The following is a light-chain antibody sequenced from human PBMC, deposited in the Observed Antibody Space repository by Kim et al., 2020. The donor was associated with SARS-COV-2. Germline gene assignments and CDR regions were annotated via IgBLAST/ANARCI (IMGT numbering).Light chain of an antibody. J-gene: IGKJ5*01. Sequence: AAVGDRVTITCQASQDINNFLSGYQQKPGKAPKLLIYVASNLESGVTSRFSGSGSGTDFTFTISSLQPEDIATYYCQQYDNLPFTFGQGTRLEIK. CDR2: VAS. V-gene: IGKV1-33*01. CDR1: QDINNF. CDR3: QQYDNLPFT.